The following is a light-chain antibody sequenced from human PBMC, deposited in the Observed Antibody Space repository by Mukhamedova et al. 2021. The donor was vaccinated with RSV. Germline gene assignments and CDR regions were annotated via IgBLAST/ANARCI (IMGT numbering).Light chain of an antibody. Sequence: ATLSCRASQSVSSSYLAWYQQKPGQAPRLLIYGASSRATGIPDRFSGSGSGTDFTLTISRLEPEDFAVYYCQQYGTSRTFGQGTKV. CDR1: QSVSSSY. CDR3: QQYGTSRT. J-gene: IGKJ1*01. V-gene: IGKV3-20*01. CDR2: GAS.